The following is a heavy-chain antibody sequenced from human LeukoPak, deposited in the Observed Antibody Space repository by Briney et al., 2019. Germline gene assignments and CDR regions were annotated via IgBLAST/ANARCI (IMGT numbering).Heavy chain of an antibody. V-gene: IGHV3-23*01. J-gene: IGHJ5*02. Sequence: GGSLRLSCAASGFTFSSSAMSWVRQAPGKGLEWVSAISGSGGNTYYADSVKGRFTIPRDNSKNTLYLQMNSLRAEDTALYYCAKDFSLGSHNWFDPWGQGTLVTVSS. CDR1: GFTFSSSA. D-gene: IGHD3-10*01. CDR2: ISGSGGNT. CDR3: AKDFSLGSHNWFDP.